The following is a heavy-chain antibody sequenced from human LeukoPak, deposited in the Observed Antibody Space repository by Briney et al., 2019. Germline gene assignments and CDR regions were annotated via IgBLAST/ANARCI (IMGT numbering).Heavy chain of an antibody. CDR2: IYDSGTT. Sequence: GGSLRLSCATSGFTVSSNYMSWVRQAPGKGLEWVSVIYDSGTTYYADSVKGRFLIFRDTSKNTVDLQMYGLRVEDTAVYYCAGRRSSGWYAYWGQGTLVTVSS. V-gene: IGHV3-53*01. J-gene: IGHJ4*02. D-gene: IGHD6-19*01. CDR1: GFTVSSNY. CDR3: AGRRSSGWYAY.